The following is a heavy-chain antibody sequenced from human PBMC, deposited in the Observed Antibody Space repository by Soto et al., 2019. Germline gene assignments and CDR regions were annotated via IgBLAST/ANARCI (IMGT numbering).Heavy chain of an antibody. CDR1: GGSFSGYY. J-gene: IGHJ4*02. CDR2: INHSGST. CDR3: ARGTGNVWGSYRALGHYFDY. V-gene: IGHV4-34*01. Sequence: QSQTLSLTCAVYGGSFSGYYWSWIRQPPGKGLEWIGEINHSGSTNYNPSLKSRVTISVDTSKNQFSLKLSSVTAADTAVYYCARGTGNVWGSYRALGHYFDYWGQGTLVTVSS. D-gene: IGHD3-16*02.